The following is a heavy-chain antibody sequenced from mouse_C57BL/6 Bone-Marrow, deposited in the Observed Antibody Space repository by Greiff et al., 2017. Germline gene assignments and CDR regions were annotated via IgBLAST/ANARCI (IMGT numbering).Heavy chain of an antibody. CDR3: AREITTVVAPYYYAMDY. D-gene: IGHD1-1*01. V-gene: IGHV1-69*01. CDR1: GYTFTSYW. CDR2: IDPSDSYT. Sequence: VQLQQPGAELVMPGASVKLSCKASGYTFTSYWMHWVKQRPGQGLEWIGEIDPSDSYTNYNQKFKGKSPLTVDKSSSTAYMQLSSLTSEDSAVYYCAREITTVVAPYYYAMDYWGQGTSVTVSS. J-gene: IGHJ4*01.